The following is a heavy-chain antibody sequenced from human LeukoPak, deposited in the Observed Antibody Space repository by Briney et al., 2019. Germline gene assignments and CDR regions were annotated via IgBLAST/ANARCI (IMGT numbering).Heavy chain of an antibody. D-gene: IGHD3-10*01. J-gene: IGHJ5*02. Sequence: ASVKVSCKASGYTFTGYYMHWVRQAPGRGLEWMGWINPNSGGTNYAQKLQGRVTMTTDTSTSTAYMELRSLRSDDTAVYYCARLKGEFPLPWFDPWGQGTLVTVSS. V-gene: IGHV1-2*02. CDR3: ARLKGEFPLPWFDP. CDR1: GYTFTGYY. CDR2: INPNSGGT.